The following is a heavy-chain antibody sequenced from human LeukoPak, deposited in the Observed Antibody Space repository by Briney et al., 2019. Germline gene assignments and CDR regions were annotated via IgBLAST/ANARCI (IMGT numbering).Heavy chain of an antibody. V-gene: IGHV3-21*01. Sequence: GGSLRLSCAASGFIFKKYWMNWVRQAPGKGLEWVSSISSSSSYIYYADSVKGRFTISRDNAKNSLYLQMNSLRAEDTAVYYCARADAGDYWGQGTLVTVSS. J-gene: IGHJ4*02. CDR2: ISSSSSYI. CDR3: ARADAGDY. CDR1: GFIFKKYW.